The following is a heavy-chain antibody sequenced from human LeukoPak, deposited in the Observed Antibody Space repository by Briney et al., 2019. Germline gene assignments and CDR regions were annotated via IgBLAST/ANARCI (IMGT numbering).Heavy chain of an antibody. V-gene: IGHV4-34*01. D-gene: IGHD3-10*01. CDR2: IHNSGTT. CDR3: ARRYYYNLGSFPFDF. Sequence: SSETLSLTCADSGGPFRGYFWSWIRQSSGKGLEWIGEIHNSGTTNYNPSLNSRVTISEDTSKNQFYLNLSSVTAADTAVYYCARRYYYNLGSFPFDFWGQGTLVTVSS. CDR1: GGPFRGYF. J-gene: IGHJ4*02.